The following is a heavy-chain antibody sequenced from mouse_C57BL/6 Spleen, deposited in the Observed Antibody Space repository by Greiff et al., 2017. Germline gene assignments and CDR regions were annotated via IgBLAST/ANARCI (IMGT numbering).Heavy chain of an antibody. D-gene: IGHD1-1*01. Sequence: QVQLQQSGAELVKPGASVKLSCKASGYTFTSYWMHWVKQRPGQGLEWIGMIHPNSGSTNYNEKFKSKATLTVDKSSSTAYMQLSSLTSEDSAVYYCARSYYGSSYAWFAYWGQGTLVTVSA. CDR1: GYTFTSYW. V-gene: IGHV1-64*01. CDR3: ARSYYGSSYAWFAY. CDR2: IHPNSGST. J-gene: IGHJ3*01.